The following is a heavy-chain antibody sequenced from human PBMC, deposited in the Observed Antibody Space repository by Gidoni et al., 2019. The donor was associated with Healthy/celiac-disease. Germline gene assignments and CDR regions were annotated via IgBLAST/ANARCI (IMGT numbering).Heavy chain of an antibody. CDR3: AKSDTPAPRSSYHHYNIPRGFDY. CDR1: GFTFSSYA. CDR2: ISGSGVST. V-gene: IGHV3-23*01. J-gene: IGHJ4*02. Sequence: EVQLLESGGGLVQPGGSLRLSCAASGFTFSSYAMSWVRKAPGKGLEWVSAISGSGVSTYYADAVKGRFTISRDNSKNTLYLQMNSLRAEDTAVYYCAKSDTPAPRSSYHHYNIPRGFDYWGQGTLVTVSS. D-gene: IGHD6-13*01.